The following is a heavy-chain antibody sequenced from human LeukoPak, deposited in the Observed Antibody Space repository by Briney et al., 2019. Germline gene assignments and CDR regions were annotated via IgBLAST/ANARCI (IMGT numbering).Heavy chain of an antibody. CDR1: GFTFSSYG. D-gene: IGHD3-22*01. CDR3: ARDHRITIIVVRYYGMDV. V-gene: IGHV3-33*01. CDR2: IWYDGSNK. Sequence: QPGGSLRLSCAASGFTFSSYGMHWVRQAPGKGLEWVAVIWYDGSNKYYADSVKGRFTISRDNSKNTLYLQMNSLRAEDTAVYYCARDHRITIIVVRYYGMDVWGQGTTVTVSS. J-gene: IGHJ6*02.